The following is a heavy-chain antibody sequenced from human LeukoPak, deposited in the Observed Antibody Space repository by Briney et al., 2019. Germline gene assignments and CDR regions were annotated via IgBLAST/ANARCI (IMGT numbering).Heavy chain of an antibody. D-gene: IGHD3-22*01. J-gene: IGHJ4*02. CDR1: GFTFSSYA. CDR3: AKDLGVDSSGYYFPFDY. V-gene: IGHV3-23*01. CDR2: ISASGGST. Sequence: GGSLRLSCAASGFTFSSYAMSWVRQAPGKGLEWVSTISASGGSTYYADSEKGRFTISRDNSKNTLYLQMNSLRAEDTAVYYCAKDLGVDSSGYYFPFDYWGQGTLVTVSS.